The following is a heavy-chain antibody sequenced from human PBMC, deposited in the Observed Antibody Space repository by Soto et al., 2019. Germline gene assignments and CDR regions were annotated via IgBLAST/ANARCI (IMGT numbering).Heavy chain of an antibody. D-gene: IGHD6-19*01. V-gene: IGHV4-34*01. J-gene: IGHJ4*02. Sequence: QVQLQQWGAGLLKPSETLSLTCAVYGGSFIGYYWTWIRQPPGKGLEWIGEINHGGSTNYTPSLKRRVTRSVGTSKNQFSPKLSSVTAADTAVYYCARGYSGWYHYWGQGTLVTVSS. CDR1: GGSFIGYY. CDR2: INHGGST. CDR3: ARGYSGWYHY.